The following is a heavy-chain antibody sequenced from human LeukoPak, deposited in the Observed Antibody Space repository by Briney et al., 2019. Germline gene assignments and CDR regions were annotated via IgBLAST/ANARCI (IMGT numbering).Heavy chain of an antibody. CDR3: ARALDSSSSRYQAFEE. V-gene: IGHV3-7*01. CDR2: IKQDESEK. CDR1: GFTFSNYW. D-gene: IGHD2-2*01. J-gene: IGHJ4*02. Sequence: HRGESLKISCSASGFTFSNYWMSWVRQAPGKGLEWVANIKQDESEKYYVDSVKGRFTISRDNAKSSLYLQMNSLRAEDTAVYYCARALDSSSSRYQAFEEWGQGTLVTVSS.